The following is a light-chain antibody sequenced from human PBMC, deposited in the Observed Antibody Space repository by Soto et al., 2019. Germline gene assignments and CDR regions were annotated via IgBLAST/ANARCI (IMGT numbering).Light chain of an antibody. J-gene: IGLJ2*01. Sequence: QSALTQPASVSGSPGQSITISCTGTSSDVGSYNLVSWYQREPGKAPKLMIYDVNKRPSGISNRFSGSKSGNTASLTISGLQAEDEADYYCCSYAGSGTLLFGGGTKLTVL. CDR2: DVN. CDR1: SSDVGSYNL. CDR3: CSYAGSGTLL. V-gene: IGLV2-23*02.